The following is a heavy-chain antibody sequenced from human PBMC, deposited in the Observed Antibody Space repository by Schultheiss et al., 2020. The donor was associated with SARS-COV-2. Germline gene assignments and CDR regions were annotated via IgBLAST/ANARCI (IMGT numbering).Heavy chain of an antibody. CDR3: AKDRTRPHCSSTSCYPYYFDY. V-gene: IGHV3-74*01. D-gene: IGHD2-2*01. CDR2: INSDGSST. J-gene: IGHJ4*02. CDR1: GFTFDDYA. Sequence: GGSLRLSCAASGFTFDDYAMHWVRQAPGKGLEWVSGINSDGSSTSYADSVKGRFTISRDNAKNTLYLQMNSLRAEDTAVYYCAKDRTRPHCSSTSCYPYYFDYWGQGTLVTVSS.